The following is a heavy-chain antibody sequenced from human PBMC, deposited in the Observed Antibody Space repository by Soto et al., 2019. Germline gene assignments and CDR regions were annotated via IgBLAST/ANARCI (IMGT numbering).Heavy chain of an antibody. J-gene: IGHJ5*01. D-gene: IGHD2-15*01. CDR3: ARGRYCLTGRYFPNWFDS. V-gene: IGHV4-30-4*01. CDR1: GDSISTVDYF. Sequence: QVHLLESGPGLVKPSQTLSLTCSVSGDSISTVDYFWAWIRQPPGQALEYIGYIYKSTTTYYNPSFESRVAISLDTSKSQFSLNVTSVTAADTAVYFCARGRYCLTGRYFPNWFDSWGQGTLVTVSS. CDR2: IYKSTTT.